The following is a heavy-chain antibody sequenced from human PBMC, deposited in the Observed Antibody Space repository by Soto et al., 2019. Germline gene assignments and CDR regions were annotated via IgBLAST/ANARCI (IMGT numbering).Heavy chain of an antibody. CDR3: TRHQWLVQGVYYGMDV. J-gene: IGHJ6*02. CDR2: IRSKANSYAT. CDR1: GFTFSGSA. V-gene: IGHV3-73*01. Sequence: TWGSLRLSCAASGFTFSGSAIRLCRHSSFKWLEWVVRIRSKANSYATAYAASVKGRFTISRDDSKNTAYLQMNSLKTEDTAVYYCTRHQWLVQGVYYGMDVWGQGTTVTVSS. D-gene: IGHD6-19*01.